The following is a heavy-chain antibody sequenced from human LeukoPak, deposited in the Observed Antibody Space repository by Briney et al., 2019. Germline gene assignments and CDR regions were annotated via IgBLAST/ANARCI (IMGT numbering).Heavy chain of an antibody. CDR1: GGSISNYY. D-gene: IGHD4/OR15-4a*01. Sequence: SETLSLTCTVSGGSISNYYWSWIRQPPGKGLEWIGYIYYSGSTSYNPSLRSRVTILVDTSKNQFSLKLSSVTAADTAVYYCARDTDYSTLDYWGQGTLVTVSS. V-gene: IGHV4-59*01. CDR3: ARDTDYSTLDY. CDR2: IYYSGST. J-gene: IGHJ4*02.